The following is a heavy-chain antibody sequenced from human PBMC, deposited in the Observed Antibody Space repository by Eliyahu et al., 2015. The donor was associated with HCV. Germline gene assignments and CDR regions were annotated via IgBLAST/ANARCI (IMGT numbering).Heavy chain of an antibody. CDR2: XKHSGDT. D-gene: IGHD4-11*01. CDR3: ARSGGGGATVTTGLDY. J-gene: IGHJ4*02. CDR1: AGSFSGYY. V-gene: IGHV4-34*01. Sequence: QVXLQQWGAGLLKPSETLSLTXAVYAGSFSGYYWSWIRQPPGKGLGWIGEXKHSGDTNHNPSLKSRVTISVDTSKKQFHLKLTSVTAADTALYYCARSGGGGATVTTGLDYWGQGTLVTVSS.